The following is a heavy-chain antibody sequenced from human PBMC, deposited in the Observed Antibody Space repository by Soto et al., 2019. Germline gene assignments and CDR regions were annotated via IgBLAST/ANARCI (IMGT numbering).Heavy chain of an antibody. CDR2: IYHSGST. Sequence: QVQLQESGPGLVKPSGTLSLTCAVSGGSISSSNWWSWVRQPPGKGLEWIGEIYHSGSTNYNPSLKTRVTISVDKSKTQFSPKLSSVTAADTAIYYCARAYYYGSGSYSPWGQGTLVTVSS. CDR1: GGSISSSNW. D-gene: IGHD3-10*01. J-gene: IGHJ5*02. CDR3: ARAYYYGSGSYSP. V-gene: IGHV4-4*02.